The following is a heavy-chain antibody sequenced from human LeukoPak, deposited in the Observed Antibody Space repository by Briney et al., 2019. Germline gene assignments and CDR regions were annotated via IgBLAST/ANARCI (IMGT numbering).Heavy chain of an antibody. CDR1: GYTFSNYG. CDR3: ARVGFLAGYYFFDY. Sequence: GASVKVSCKASGYTFSNYGISWVRQAPGQGLEWVGWIRGDNGNTNYAQKLQGRVTMTTDTSTSTAYMELRSLGSDETAVYYCARVGFLAGYYFFDYWGQGTLVTVSS. CDR2: IRGDNGNT. D-gene: IGHD3-9*01. J-gene: IGHJ4*02. V-gene: IGHV1-18*01.